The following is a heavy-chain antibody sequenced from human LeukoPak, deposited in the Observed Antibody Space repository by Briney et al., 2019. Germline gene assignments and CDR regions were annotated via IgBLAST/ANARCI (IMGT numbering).Heavy chain of an antibody. CDR3: ARTYYYDSSAFDY. V-gene: IGHV1-3*03. CDR1: GYTFTSYA. CDR2: INAGNGNT. D-gene: IGHD3-22*01. J-gene: IGHJ4*02. Sequence: GASVKVSCKASGYTFTSYAMYWVRQAPGQRLEWMGWINAGNGNTKYSQEFQGRVTITRDTSASTAYMELSSLRSEDMAVYYCARTYYYDSSAFDYWGQGTLVTVSS.